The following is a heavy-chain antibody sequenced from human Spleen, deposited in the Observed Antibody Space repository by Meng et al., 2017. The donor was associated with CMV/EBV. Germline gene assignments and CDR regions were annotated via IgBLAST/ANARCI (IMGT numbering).Heavy chain of an antibody. CDR2: IYYSGST. CDR3: ARGSLYYYDSSGVFDY. J-gene: IGHJ4*02. V-gene: IGHV4-30-4*08. Sequence: QVQLQESGPGLVKPSQTPSLNCTVSGGSISSGDYYWSWIRQPPGKGLEWIGYIYYSGSTYYNPSLKSRVTISVDTSKNQFSLKLSSVTAADTAVYYCARGSLYYYDSSGVFDYWGQGTLVTVSS. CDR1: GGSISSGDYY. D-gene: IGHD3-22*01.